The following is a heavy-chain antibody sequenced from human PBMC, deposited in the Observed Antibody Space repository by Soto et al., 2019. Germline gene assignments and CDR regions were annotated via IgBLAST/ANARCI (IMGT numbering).Heavy chain of an antibody. CDR2: IWYGRSQK. Sequence: GGSLRLSCAVSGFNFSKFGMYWVRQAPGKGLEWVAVIWYGRSQKYYTDSVQGRFTISRDNSNNTLYLQMNSLRAEDTAVYYCAKEVWGLYTFGRPLDNWGHGTLVTVSS. V-gene: IGHV3-33*06. J-gene: IGHJ4*01. CDR3: AKEVWGLYTFGRPLDN. CDR1: GFNFSKFG. D-gene: IGHD2-2*02.